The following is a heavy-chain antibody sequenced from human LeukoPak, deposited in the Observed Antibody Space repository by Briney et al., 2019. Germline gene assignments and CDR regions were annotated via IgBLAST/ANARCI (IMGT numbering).Heavy chain of an antibody. CDR2: IYYSGSI. V-gene: IGHV4-61*01. J-gene: IGHJ4*02. CDR3: ARAPGIVGTTPFGNY. Sequence: SETLSLTCTVSGGSVSSGSYYWSWIRQSPGKGLEWIGYIYYSGSINYNPSLRGRVAMSIDTSKNQFSLKLNSVTAADTAIYYCARAPGIVGTTPFGNYWGRGTLVTVSS. CDR1: GGSVSSGSYY. D-gene: IGHD1-26*01.